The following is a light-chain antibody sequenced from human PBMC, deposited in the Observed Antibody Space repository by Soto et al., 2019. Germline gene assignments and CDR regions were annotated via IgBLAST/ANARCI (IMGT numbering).Light chain of an antibody. CDR1: QSINSW. V-gene: IGKV1-5*03. Sequence: DIRMTQSPSTLSASVGDRVTITCRPSQSINSWLAWYQQKPGKAPNLLIYKASSLQRGVPSRFSGSGSGTEFTLTISSLQPDDFATYYCLQYDTYPTTFGQGTRVEIK. J-gene: IGKJ1*01. CDR2: KAS. CDR3: LQYDTYPTT.